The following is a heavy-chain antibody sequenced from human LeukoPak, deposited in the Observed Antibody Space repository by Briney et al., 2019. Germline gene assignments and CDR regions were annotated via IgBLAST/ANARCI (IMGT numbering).Heavy chain of an antibody. D-gene: IGHD2-2*02. J-gene: IGHJ4*02. CDR2: IYHSGST. Sequence: SETLSLTCAVSGYSISSGYYWGWIRQPPGKGLEWIGSIYHSGSTNYNPSLKSRVTISVDTSKNQFSLKLSSVTAADTAVYYCARDRGYCSSTSCYTRFDYWGQGTLVTVSS. CDR1: GYSISSGYY. V-gene: IGHV4-38-2*02. CDR3: ARDRGYCSSTSCYTRFDY.